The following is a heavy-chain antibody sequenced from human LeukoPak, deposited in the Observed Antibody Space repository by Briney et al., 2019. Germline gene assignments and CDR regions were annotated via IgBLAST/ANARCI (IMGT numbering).Heavy chain of an antibody. CDR3: ARGRNYYYYGMDV. CDR1: VFTVISNY. J-gene: IGHJ6*02. Sequence: GGSLRLSCAASVFTVISNYMRWPRQAPEEGLEWVSVIYSGGSTYYADSVKGRFTISRDNSKNTLYLQMNSLRAEDTAVYYCARGRNYYYYGMDVWGQGTTVTVSS. V-gene: IGHV3-66*02. CDR2: IYSGGST.